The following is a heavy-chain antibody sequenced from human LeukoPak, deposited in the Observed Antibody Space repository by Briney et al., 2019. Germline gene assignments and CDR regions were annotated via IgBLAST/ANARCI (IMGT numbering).Heavy chain of an antibody. J-gene: IGHJ5*02. CDR2: THSSGGT. CDR1: GFTGSHNY. Sequence: GGSLRLSCAASGFTGSHNYMSWVRQAPGKGLEWVSATHSSGGTFYADSVKGRFTISRDTSKNTLYLQINSLSVEDTAVYYCIVFGDSNHWGQGTLVTVSS. V-gene: IGHV3-53*01. CDR3: IVFGDSNH. D-gene: IGHD4-17*01.